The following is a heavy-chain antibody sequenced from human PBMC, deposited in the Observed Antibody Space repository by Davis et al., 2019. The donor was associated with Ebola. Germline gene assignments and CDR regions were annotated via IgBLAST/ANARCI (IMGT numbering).Heavy chain of an antibody. CDR1: GFTFSSYE. CDR2: ISSSSSYI. CDR3: ARALGSGWYRAYFDY. J-gene: IGHJ4*02. D-gene: IGHD6-19*01. Sequence: GGSLRLSCAASGFTFSSYEMNWVRQAPGKGLEWVSSISSSSSYIYYADSVKGRFTLSRDNAKNSLYLQMSSLRAEDTAVYYCARALGSGWYRAYFDYWGQGTLVTVSS. V-gene: IGHV3-21*01.